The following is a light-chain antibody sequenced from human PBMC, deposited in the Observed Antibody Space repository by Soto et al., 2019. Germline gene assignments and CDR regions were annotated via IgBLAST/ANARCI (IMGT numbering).Light chain of an antibody. Sequence: EIVMTQSPATLSVSPGERATLSCRASQSVSSNLAWYQQKPGQAPRLLIYGASTRATGIPARFSGSASGTEFTLTISSLQSEDFAVYHCQQYNNWPSITFGQGTRLEIK. J-gene: IGKJ5*01. CDR3: QQYNNWPSIT. V-gene: IGKV3-15*01. CDR1: QSVSSN. CDR2: GAS.